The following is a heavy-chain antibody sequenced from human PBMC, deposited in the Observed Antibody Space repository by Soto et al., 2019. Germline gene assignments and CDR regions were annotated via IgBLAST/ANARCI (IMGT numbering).Heavy chain of an antibody. CDR2: ISYDGSNI. V-gene: IGHV3-30*03. D-gene: IGHD3-10*01. J-gene: IGHJ4*02. CDR3: VGGQYYFDY. CDR1: GFPFTTYG. Sequence: QVQLVESGGGVVQPGRSLRLSCAASGFPFTTYGMHWVREGPGKGLEWVAVISYDGSNIYYEDSVKGRFTISRDNSKNTLSLQMSSLRPEDRALYYCVGGQYYFDYRGQGALVSGFS.